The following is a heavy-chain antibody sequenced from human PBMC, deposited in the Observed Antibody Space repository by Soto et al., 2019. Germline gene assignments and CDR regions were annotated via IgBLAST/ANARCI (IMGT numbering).Heavy chain of an antibody. V-gene: IGHV3-30-3*01. D-gene: IGHD6-19*01. CDR2: ISYDGSDI. CDR1: GFMFSTYA. Sequence: QAQLVESGGGVVQPVRSLRLSCAASGFMFSTYAMHWVRHAPGKGLEWVAVISYDGSDIYYGDSGKGRFTISIDTSRNTLYLELTSLQTEATAVFYCARDQGRTVTRGDWFEPWGQGTLVTVSS. J-gene: IGHJ5*02. CDR3: ARDQGRTVTRGDWFEP.